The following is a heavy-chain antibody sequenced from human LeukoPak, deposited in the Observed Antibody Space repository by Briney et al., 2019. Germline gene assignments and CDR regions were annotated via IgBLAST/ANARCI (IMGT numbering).Heavy chain of an antibody. CDR2: IYYSEST. CDR1: GGSISSYY. V-gene: IGHV4-59*01. J-gene: IGHJ6*03. Sequence: SETLSLTCTVSGGSISSYYWSWIRQPPGKGLEWIGYIYYSESTNYNPSLKSRVTISVDTSKNQFSLKLSSVTAADTAVYYCARGRYYMDVWGEGTTVTISS. CDR3: ARGRYYMDV.